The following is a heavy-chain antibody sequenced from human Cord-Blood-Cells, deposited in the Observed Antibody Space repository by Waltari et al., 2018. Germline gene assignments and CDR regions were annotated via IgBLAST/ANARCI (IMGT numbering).Heavy chain of an antibody. J-gene: IGHJ3*02. CDR1: GFTFDDYA. CDR2: ISWNSGSI. CDR3: AKDMNGGWDGFDI. V-gene: IGHV3-9*03. Sequence: EVQLVESGGGLVQPGRSLRLSCAASGFTFDDYAMHWVRQAPGKGLEWVSGISWNSGSIGYADSVKGRFTISRDNAKNSLYLQMNSLRAEDMALYYCAKDMNGGWDGFDIWGQGTMVTVSS. D-gene: IGHD3-16*01.